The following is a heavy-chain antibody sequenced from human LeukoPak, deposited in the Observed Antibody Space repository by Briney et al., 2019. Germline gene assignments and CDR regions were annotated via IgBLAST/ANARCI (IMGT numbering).Heavy chain of an antibody. Sequence: SETLSLTCTVSGGSISSYYWSWIRQPPGKGLEWIGYIYYSGSTYYNPSLKSRVTISVDTSKNQFSLKLSSVTAADTAVYFCARALATHDAFDYWGQGTLVTVSS. D-gene: IGHD1-1*01. V-gene: IGHV4-59*08. J-gene: IGHJ4*02. CDR1: GGSISSYY. CDR2: IYYSGST. CDR3: ARALATHDAFDY.